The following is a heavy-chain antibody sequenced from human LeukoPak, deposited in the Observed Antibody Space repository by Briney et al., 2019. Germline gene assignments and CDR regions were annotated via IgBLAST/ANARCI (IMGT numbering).Heavy chain of an antibody. J-gene: IGHJ4*02. Sequence: GGSLRLSCAAPGFTVSSNYMSWVRQAPGKGLEWVSVIYSGGSTYYADSVKGRFTISRDNSKNTLYLQMNSLRAEDTAVYYCAREVASSGWWGYFDYWGQGTLVTVSS. CDR1: GFTVSSNY. D-gene: IGHD6-19*01. CDR3: AREVASSGWWGYFDY. CDR2: IYSGGST. V-gene: IGHV3-53*01.